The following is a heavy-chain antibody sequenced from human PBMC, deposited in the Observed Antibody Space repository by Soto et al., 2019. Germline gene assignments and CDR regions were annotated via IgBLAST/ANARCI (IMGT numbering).Heavy chain of an antibody. J-gene: IGHJ4*02. CDR2: VYYRGRS. Sequence: SETLSLTCTVSGGSVTNSSYYWGWIRQSPGKGLEWIGSVYYRGRSYSKSSVKSRVTISVDTSKNRFSLSLNSVTASDTAVYFCVSQRTTVPTQAYFDYWGQGALVTVST. D-gene: IGHD4-17*01. CDR1: GGSVTNSSYY. V-gene: IGHV4-39*01. CDR3: VSQRTTVPTQAYFDY.